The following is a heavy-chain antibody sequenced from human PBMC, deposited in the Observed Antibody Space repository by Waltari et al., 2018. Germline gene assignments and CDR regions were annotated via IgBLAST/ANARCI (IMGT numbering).Heavy chain of an antibody. CDR2: IKPDGSDK. Sequence: EVQLVESGGGLVQPGGSLSLSCAASGFTFSDYWMNWVRQAPGRGLELVGSIKPDGSDKYYVEDVKGRFSSSRDNAKNSLYLQMNSLRAEDTAVYYCGRSYGWAFDMSGQGTMVIVSS. CDR1: GFTFSDYW. CDR3: GRSYGWAFDM. V-gene: IGHV3-7*02. J-gene: IGHJ3*02. D-gene: IGHD3-10*01.